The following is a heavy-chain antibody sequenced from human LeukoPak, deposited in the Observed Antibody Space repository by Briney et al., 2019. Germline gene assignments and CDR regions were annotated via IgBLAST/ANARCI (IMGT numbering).Heavy chain of an antibody. V-gene: IGHV4-31*03. CDR3: AGAVVPAAKDYYGMDV. CDR2: IYYSGST. D-gene: IGHD2-2*01. Sequence: PSQTLSLTCTVSSGSISSGGYYWSWIRQHPGKGLEWIGYIYYSGSTYYNPSLKSRVTISVDTSKNQFSLKLSSVTAADTAVYYCAGAVVPAAKDYYGMDVWGKGTTVTVSS. J-gene: IGHJ6*04. CDR1: SGSISSGGYY.